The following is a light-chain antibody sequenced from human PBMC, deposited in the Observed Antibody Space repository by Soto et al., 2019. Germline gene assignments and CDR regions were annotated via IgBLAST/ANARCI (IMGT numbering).Light chain of an antibody. CDR2: GAS. V-gene: IGKV3-15*01. J-gene: IGKJ2*01. Sequence: EIVMTQSPATLSVSPGERATLSCRASQSVCSNLAWYQQKPGQAPRLLIYGASTRATGIPARFSGSGSGTEFTLTISSLQSEDFAVYYCQQYNNWLSFGQGTKLEIK. CDR1: QSVCSN. CDR3: QQYNNWLS.